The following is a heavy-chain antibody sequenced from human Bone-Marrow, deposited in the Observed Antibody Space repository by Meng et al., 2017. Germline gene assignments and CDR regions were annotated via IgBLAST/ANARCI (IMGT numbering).Heavy chain of an antibody. D-gene: IGHD3-22*01. J-gene: IGHJ4*02. CDR2: TKANSGTA. Sequence: QGGSEWMSPGAAVRDFGSLVEDPFRSVALSGGRRATKKGRVHMGGTKANSGTANYEQKFQGRVTITADESTSTAYMGLSSLGPEDTAVNSCARDDSSGSLGGLDYWGQGTLVTFSS. CDR1: EDPFRSVA. V-gene: IGHV1-69*01. CDR3: ARDDSSGSLGGLDY.